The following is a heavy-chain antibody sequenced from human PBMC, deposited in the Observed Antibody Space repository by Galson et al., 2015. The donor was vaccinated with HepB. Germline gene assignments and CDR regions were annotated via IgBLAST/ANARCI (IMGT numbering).Heavy chain of an antibody. CDR1: GFTFSSYW. J-gene: IGHJ4*02. D-gene: IGHD2-8*01. Sequence: SLRLSCAASGFTFSSYWMSWVRQAPGKGLEWVANIKQDGSEKYYVDSVKGRFTISRDNAKNSLYLQMSGLRAEDTAVYYCAREAGSDGPVYWGQGTLVTVSS. V-gene: IGHV3-7*01. CDR2: IKQDGSEK. CDR3: AREAGSDGPVY.